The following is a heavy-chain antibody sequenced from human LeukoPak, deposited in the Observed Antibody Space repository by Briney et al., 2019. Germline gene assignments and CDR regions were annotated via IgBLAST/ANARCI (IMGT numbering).Heavy chain of an antibody. CDR3: VKERDRGIEVADDFDY. CDR2: INDRGGYI. J-gene: IGHJ4*02. V-gene: IGHV3-23*01. Sequence: GGSLRLSCAASGFTFSMYSMAWVRQAPGKGLEWVSVINDRGGYIQDADSVKGRFTISRDNSQNTLSLQMNSLRDEDTAVYYCVKERDRGIEVADDFDYWGQGTLVTVSS. D-gene: IGHD6-19*01. CDR1: GFTFSMYS.